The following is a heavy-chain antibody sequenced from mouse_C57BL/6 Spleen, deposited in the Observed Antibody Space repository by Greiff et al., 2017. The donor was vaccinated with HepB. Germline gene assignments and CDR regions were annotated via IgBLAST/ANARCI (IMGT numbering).Heavy chain of an antibody. J-gene: IGHJ3*01. CDR2: INPNNGGT. V-gene: IGHV1-26*01. CDR3: APGGWFAY. Sequence: SGPELVKPGASVKISCKASGYTFTDYYMNWVKQSHGKSLEWIGDINPNNGGTSYNQKFKGKATLTVDKSSSTAYMELRSLTSEDSAVYYCAPGGWFAYWGQGTLVTVSA. CDR1: GYTFTDYY.